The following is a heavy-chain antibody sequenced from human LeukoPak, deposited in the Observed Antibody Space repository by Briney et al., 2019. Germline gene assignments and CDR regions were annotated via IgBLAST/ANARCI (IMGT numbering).Heavy chain of an antibody. J-gene: IGHJ4*02. CDR3: ARGYCSGGSCYDY. D-gene: IGHD2-15*01. CDR1: SDDRSSYA. Sequence: LTLTCVDPSDDRSSYAKYRVRQAPDHGQKRVALISYDGSNKYYADSVKGRFTISRDNSKNTLYLQMNSLRAEDTAVYYCARGYCSGGSCYDYWGQGTLVTVSS. V-gene: IGHV3-30-3*01. CDR2: ISYDGSNK.